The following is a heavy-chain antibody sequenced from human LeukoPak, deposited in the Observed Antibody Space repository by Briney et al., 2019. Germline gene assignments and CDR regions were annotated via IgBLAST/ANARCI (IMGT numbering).Heavy chain of an antibody. CDR3: ARVLKAGNSGYYSDY. Sequence: SETLSLTCTVSGASISGYYWSWIRQPPGKGLECIEYIHYSGSTNYNPSLKSRATISVDTSKNQFSLKVSSVTATDTALYSCARVLKAGNSGYYSDYWGPGNLVTVSS. J-gene: IGHJ4*02. V-gene: IGHV4-59*01. CDR1: GASISGYY. CDR2: IHYSGST. D-gene: IGHD3-10*01.